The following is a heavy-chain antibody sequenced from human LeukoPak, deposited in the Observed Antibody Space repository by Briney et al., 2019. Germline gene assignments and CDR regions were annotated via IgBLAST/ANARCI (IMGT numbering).Heavy chain of an antibody. Sequence: SETLSLTCAVYGGSFSGYYWSWIRQPPGKGLEWIAEINHSGSTNYNPSLKSRVTISVDTSKNQFSLKLSSVTAADTAVYYCARDTQVGARVGNWFDPWGQGTLVTVSS. V-gene: IGHV4-34*01. D-gene: IGHD1-26*01. CDR2: INHSGST. CDR1: GGSFSGYY. J-gene: IGHJ5*02. CDR3: ARDTQVGARVGNWFDP.